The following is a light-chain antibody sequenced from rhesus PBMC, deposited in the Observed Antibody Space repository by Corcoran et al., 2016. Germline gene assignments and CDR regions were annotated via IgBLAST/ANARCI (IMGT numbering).Light chain of an antibody. J-gene: IGKJ1*01. Sequence: IQMTQSPSSLSASVGDKVTITCHSSQGSSSRSAWYQQKTEKAPKPRIYSASSLTSGVPSRFSGSGSRTDYTLTISSLQPEDFATYYCQQYDDLPWTFGQVTKVEIK. CDR3: QQYDDLPWT. CDR2: SAS. CDR1: QGSSSR. V-gene: IGKV1-19*01.